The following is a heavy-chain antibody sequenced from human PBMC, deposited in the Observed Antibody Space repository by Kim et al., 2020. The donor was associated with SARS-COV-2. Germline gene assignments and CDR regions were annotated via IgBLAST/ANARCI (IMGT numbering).Heavy chain of an antibody. J-gene: IGHJ4*02. V-gene: IGHV3-30*03. CDR3: ARGFRGSGYYSHLSDY. Sequence: SVKGRLTISRDNSKNTLYLQMNSLRAEDTAVYYCARGFRGSGYYSHLSDYWGQGTLVTVSS. D-gene: IGHD3-22*01.